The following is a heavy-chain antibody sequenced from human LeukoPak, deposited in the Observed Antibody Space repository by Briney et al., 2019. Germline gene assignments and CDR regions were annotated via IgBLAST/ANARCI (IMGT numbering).Heavy chain of an antibody. CDR1: GFTFSNYG. CDR2: MSYDGTHK. V-gene: IGHV3-30*18. CDR3: AKDFGCGDCFDY. D-gene: IGHD2-15*01. J-gene: IGHJ4*02. Sequence: GGSLRLSCAASGFTFSNYGLHWVRQAPGKGLEWVAFMSYDGTHKYYADSARGRFTISRDNSKNTLFLQMNSLRTEDTAVYYCAKDFGCGDCFDYWGQGTVVTVSS.